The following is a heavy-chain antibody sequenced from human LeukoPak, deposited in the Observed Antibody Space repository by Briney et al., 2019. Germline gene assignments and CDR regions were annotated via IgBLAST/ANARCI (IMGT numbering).Heavy chain of an antibody. CDR3: ARGVARSSKFHFSYYFDY. D-gene: IGHD6-6*01. CDR2: IYHSGST. Sequence: SETLSLTCTVSGYSISSGYHWGWIRQPPGKGLEWIGSIYHSGSTYYNPSLKSRVTISVDTSKNQFSLKLSSVTAADTAVYYCARGVARSSKFHFSYYFDYWGQGTLVTVSS. J-gene: IGHJ4*02. CDR1: GYSISSGYH. V-gene: IGHV4-38-2*02.